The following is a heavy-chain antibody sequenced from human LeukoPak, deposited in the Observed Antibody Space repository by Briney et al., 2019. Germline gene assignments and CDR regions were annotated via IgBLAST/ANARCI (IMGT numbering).Heavy chain of an antibody. V-gene: IGHV1-8*01. CDR1: GYTFTSYD. J-gene: IGHJ4*02. Sequence: ASVKVSCKASGYTFTSYDINWVRQATGQGLEWMGWMNPNSGNTGYAQKLQGRVTMTRNTSISTAYMELSSLRSEDTAVYYCATTPRYCSSTSCPIDYWGQGTLVTVSS. CDR2: MNPNSGNT. CDR3: ATTPRYCSSTSCPIDY. D-gene: IGHD2-2*01.